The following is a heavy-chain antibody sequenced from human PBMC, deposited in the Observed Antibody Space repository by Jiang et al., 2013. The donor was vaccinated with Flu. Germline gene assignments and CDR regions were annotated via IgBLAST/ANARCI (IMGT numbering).Heavy chain of an antibody. D-gene: IGHD2-8*02. Sequence: KPTQTLTLTCAFSGFSLNTGGVSVGWIRQPPGKALEWLAAIYWDDDKHYRSSLKSRLTVTRDTSKNQVVLTMTNMDPADTATYYCAHRRRAGGVSYTFDYWGPGAVVTVSS. V-gene: IGHV2-5*02. CDR3: AHRRRAGGVSYTFDY. CDR2: IYWDDDK. J-gene: IGHJ4*02. CDR1: GFSLNTGGVS.